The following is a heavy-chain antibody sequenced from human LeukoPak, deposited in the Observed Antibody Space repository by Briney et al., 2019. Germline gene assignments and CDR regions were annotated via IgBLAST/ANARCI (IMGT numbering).Heavy chain of an antibody. D-gene: IGHD3-22*01. CDR2: IWYDGSNK. Sequence: GGSLRLSCAASGFTFSSYGMHWVRQAPGKGLEWVAVIWYDGSNKYYADSVKGRFTISRDNSKNTLYLQMNSLRAEDTAVYYCARDGYYYDSSGYLLVWGQGTLVTVSS. CDR1: GFTFSSYG. CDR3: ARDGYYYDSSGYLLV. J-gene: IGHJ4*02. V-gene: IGHV3-33*01.